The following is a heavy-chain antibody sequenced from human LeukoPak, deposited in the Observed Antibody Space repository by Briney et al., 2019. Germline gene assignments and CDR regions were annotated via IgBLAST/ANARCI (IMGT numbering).Heavy chain of an antibody. CDR2: INHSGST. CDR1: GGSFSGYY. V-gene: IGHV4-34*01. D-gene: IGHD6-13*01. J-gene: IGHJ4*02. Sequence: PWDPLSLPYALYGGSFSGYYWRWIPQPPGKGREWIGEINHSGSTNYNPSLKSRVTISVDTSKNQFSLKLSSVTAADTAVYYCARDNVIAAAPLDYWGQGTLVTVSS. CDR3: ARDNVIAAAPLDY.